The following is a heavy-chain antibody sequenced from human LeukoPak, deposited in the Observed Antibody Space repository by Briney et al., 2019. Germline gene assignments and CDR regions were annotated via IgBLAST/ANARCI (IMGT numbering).Heavy chain of an antibody. J-gene: IGHJ3*02. D-gene: IGHD3-9*01. CDR1: GGTFSSYA. CDR2: IIPILGIA. V-gene: IGHV1-69*04. CDR3: VRDLTIPRALDI. Sequence: ASVKVSCKASGGTFSSYAISWVRQAPGQGLEWMGRIIPILGIANYAQKFQGRVTITADKSTSTAYMELSSLRSEDTAVYYCVRDLTIPRALDIWGQGTMVTVSS.